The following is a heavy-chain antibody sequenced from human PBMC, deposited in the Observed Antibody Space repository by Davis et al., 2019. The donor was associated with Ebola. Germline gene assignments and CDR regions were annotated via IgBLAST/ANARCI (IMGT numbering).Heavy chain of an antibody. CDR2: ISAYNGNT. Sequence: ASVKVSCKASGYTFTGYYMHWVRQAPGQGLEWMGWISAYNGNTNYAQKLQGRVTMTTDTSTSTAYMELRSLRSDDTAVYYCARGARGVVVVAATHYFQHWGQGTLVTVSS. CDR1: GYTFTGYY. V-gene: IGHV1-18*04. J-gene: IGHJ1*01. D-gene: IGHD2-15*01. CDR3: ARGARGVVVVAATHYFQH.